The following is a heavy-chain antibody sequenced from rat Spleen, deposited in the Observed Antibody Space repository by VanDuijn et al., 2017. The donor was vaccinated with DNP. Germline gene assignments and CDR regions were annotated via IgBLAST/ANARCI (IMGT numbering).Heavy chain of an antibody. J-gene: IGHJ2*01. Sequence: EVQLVESGGGLVQPGRSLKLSCVASAFTFSDYNMAWVRQAPKKGLEWVATISYDGGNTNYRDSVKGRFTVSRDNGRSTLYLQMDSLRSEDTATYYCARPDYWGQGVMVTVSS. CDR1: AFTFSDYN. CDR3: ARPDY. CDR2: ISYDGGNT. V-gene: IGHV5-7*01.